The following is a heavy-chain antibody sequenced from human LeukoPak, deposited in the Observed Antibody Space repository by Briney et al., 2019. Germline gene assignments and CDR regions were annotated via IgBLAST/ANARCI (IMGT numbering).Heavy chain of an antibody. Sequence: GASVKVSCKASGYTFTSYGISWVRQAPGQGLEWMGWISAYNGNSNYAQKFQGRVTMTIDTSTSTGYMELRSLRSDDTAVYYCARVHSYCSSTSCLDYWGQGTLVTVSS. CDR2: ISAYNGNS. D-gene: IGHD2-2*01. J-gene: IGHJ4*02. CDR3: ARVHSYCSSTSCLDY. CDR1: GYTFTSYG. V-gene: IGHV1-18*01.